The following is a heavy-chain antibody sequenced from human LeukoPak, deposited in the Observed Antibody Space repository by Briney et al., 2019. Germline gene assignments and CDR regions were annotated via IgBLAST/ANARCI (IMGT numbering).Heavy chain of an antibody. Sequence: GGSLRLSCAASGFILSSFSVNWVRQAPGKGLVWVSRISPTGSTTSYADSVKGRFTVSRDNAKNTLYLQVNNLRAEDTAVYYCARGPNSNWSGLDFWGQGTLLTVSS. V-gene: IGHV3-74*01. CDR3: ARGPNSNWSGLDF. CDR1: GFILSSFS. CDR2: ISPTGSTT. J-gene: IGHJ4*02. D-gene: IGHD6-6*01.